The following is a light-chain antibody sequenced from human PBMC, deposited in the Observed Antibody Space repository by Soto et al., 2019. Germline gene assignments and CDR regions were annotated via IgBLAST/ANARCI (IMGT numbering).Light chain of an antibody. CDR2: DTS. CDR1: QSVSIK. Sequence: EIVLTQSPATLSVSPGDRVTLSCRASQSVSIKLAWYQQKPGQAPRLLISDTSTRATGIPARFSGSGFATDFTLTISSLQSVDFAVYYCQQYNLRPPYTFSQGTKLEIK. J-gene: IGKJ2*01. V-gene: IGKV3-15*01. CDR3: QQYNLRPPYT.